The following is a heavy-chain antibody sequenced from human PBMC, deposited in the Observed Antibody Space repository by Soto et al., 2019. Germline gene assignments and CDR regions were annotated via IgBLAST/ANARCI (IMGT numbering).Heavy chain of an antibody. V-gene: IGHV3-23*01. CDR1: GFTFSYYA. CDR3: AKAEYCSGGGCFLDWYFDL. J-gene: IGHJ2*01. Sequence: PGGSLRLSCAASGFTFSYYAMSWVRQAPERGLEWVSAISGSGGHTYYADSVKGRFTISRDNSKNTLYLQMDSLRADDAAVYYCAKAEYCSGGGCFLDWYFDLWGRGTLVTVSS. D-gene: IGHD2-15*01. CDR2: ISGSGGHT.